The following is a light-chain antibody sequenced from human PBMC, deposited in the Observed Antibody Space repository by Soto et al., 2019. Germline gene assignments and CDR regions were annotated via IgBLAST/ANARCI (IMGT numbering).Light chain of an antibody. V-gene: IGKV2-28*01. J-gene: IGKJ5*01. CDR3: MQALQTPT. Sequence: DIVMTQSPLSLPVTPGEPASISCRSSQSLLHSNGYNYLDWYLQKPGQSPQLLIYLGSNRASGVPGRFSGSGSGTDFTLKISRVEAEDVGVYYCMQALQTPTFCQGTRLEIK. CDR1: QSLLHSNGYNY. CDR2: LGS.